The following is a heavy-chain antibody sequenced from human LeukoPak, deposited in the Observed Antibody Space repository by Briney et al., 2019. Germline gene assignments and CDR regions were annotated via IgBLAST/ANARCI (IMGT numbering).Heavy chain of an antibody. Sequence: GGSLRLSCAASGFTFSSYAMHWVRQAPGKGLEWVAVISYDGSNKYYADSVKGRFTISRDNSKITLYLQMNSLRAEDTAVYYCARESYYDFWSGYYVLAPPGFHYFDYWGQGTLVTVSS. CDR3: ARESYYDFWSGYYVLAPPGFHYFDY. CDR2: ISYDGSNK. J-gene: IGHJ4*02. CDR1: GFTFSSYA. D-gene: IGHD3-3*01. V-gene: IGHV3-30-3*01.